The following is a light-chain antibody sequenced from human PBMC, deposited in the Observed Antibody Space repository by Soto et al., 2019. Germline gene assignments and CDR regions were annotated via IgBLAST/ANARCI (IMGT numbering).Light chain of an antibody. CDR3: QQYGSSPQWT. CDR1: QSVYSNY. Sequence: IVLTQSPGTLSLSPGEGATLSCRARQSVYSNYLAWYQHNPGRSPRLLIYHSSTRAAGTPDRFSGSGSGTDFTLTISRLEPEDFAVYYCQQYGSSPQWTFGQGTKVDI. CDR2: HSS. J-gene: IGKJ1*01. V-gene: IGKV3-20*01.